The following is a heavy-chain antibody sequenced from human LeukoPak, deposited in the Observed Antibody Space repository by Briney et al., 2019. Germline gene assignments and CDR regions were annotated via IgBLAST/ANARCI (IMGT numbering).Heavy chain of an antibody. J-gene: IGHJ5*01. CDR1: GFTFSSYS. Sequence: GGSLRLSCAASGFTFSSYSMNWVRQAPGKGLEWVSSISSSSSYIYYADSVKGRFTISRDNAKNSLYLQMNSLRAEDTAVYYCARGRGLEWLPFNWFDYWGQGTLVTVSS. CDR3: ARGRGLEWLPFNWFDY. CDR2: ISSSSSYI. D-gene: IGHD3-3*01. V-gene: IGHV3-21*01.